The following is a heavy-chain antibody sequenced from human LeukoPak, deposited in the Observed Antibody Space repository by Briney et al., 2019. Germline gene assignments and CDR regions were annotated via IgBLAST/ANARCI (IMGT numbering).Heavy chain of an antibody. J-gene: IGHJ4*02. CDR2: TSYDGSNK. CDR1: GFTLRSYA. D-gene: IGHD3-10*01. CDR3: ARTNYYGSGSYGYYFDY. V-gene: IGHV3-30*04. Sequence: GGSLRLSCAASGFTLRSYAMHWVRQAPGKGLEWVAVTSYDGSNKYYADSVKGRFTISRDNFKNTLYLQMNSLRAEDTAVYYCARTNYYGSGSYGYYFDYWGQGTLVTVSS.